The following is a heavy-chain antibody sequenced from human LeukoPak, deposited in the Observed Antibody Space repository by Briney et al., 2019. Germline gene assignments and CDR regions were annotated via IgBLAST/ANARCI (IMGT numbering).Heavy chain of an antibody. J-gene: IGHJ3*02. Sequence: SQTLSLTCTVSGGSISSGSYYWSWIRQPPGKGLEWIGYIYYSGSTNYNPSLKSRVTISVDTSKNQFSLKLSSVTAADTAVYYCARAEFAVPRLGAFDIWGQGTMVTVSS. CDR1: GGSISSGSYY. CDR3: ARAEFAVPRLGAFDI. V-gene: IGHV4-61*01. D-gene: IGHD3-10*01. CDR2: IYYSGST.